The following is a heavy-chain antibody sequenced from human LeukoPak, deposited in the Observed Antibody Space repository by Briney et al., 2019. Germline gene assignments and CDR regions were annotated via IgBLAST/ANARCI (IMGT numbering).Heavy chain of an antibody. CDR3: ARGMGKRIAAAGTRGYYFDY. V-gene: IGHV3-21*01. Sequence: GGSLRLSCAASGFTFSSYSMNWVRQAPGKGLEWVSSISSSSSYIYYADSVKGRFTISRDNAKNSLYLQMNSLRAEDTAVYYCARGMGKRIAAAGTRGYYFDYWGQGTLVTVSS. J-gene: IGHJ4*02. CDR1: GFTFSSYS. D-gene: IGHD6-13*01. CDR2: ISSSSSYI.